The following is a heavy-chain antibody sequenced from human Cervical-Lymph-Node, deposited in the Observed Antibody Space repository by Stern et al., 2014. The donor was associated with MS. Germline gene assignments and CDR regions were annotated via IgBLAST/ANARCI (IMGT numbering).Heavy chain of an antibody. Sequence: QVQLVQSGAEVKKPGASVKVACKASGYTFTDFDIGWVRLAAGQGLEWLWWMDPPSGNTGYAQKFQGRVSMTRDTSKTTAYMELSSLRSEDTAVYYCATRYGSGTFYSYFNGLDVWGQGTTVTVSS. CDR1: GYTFTDFD. D-gene: IGHD3-10*01. CDR3: ATRYGSGTFYSYFNGLDV. CDR2: MDPPSGNT. J-gene: IGHJ6*02. V-gene: IGHV1-8*01.